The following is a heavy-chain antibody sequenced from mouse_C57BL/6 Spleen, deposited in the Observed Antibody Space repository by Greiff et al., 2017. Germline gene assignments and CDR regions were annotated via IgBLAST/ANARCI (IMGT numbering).Heavy chain of an antibody. D-gene: IGHD2-4*01. CDR2: IDPNSGGT. Sequence: VKQRPGRGLEWIGRIDPNSGGTKYNEKFKSKATLTVDKPSSTAYMQLSSLTSEDSAVYYCAKEGIYDYDPSFAYWGQGTLVTVSA. J-gene: IGHJ3*01. V-gene: IGHV1-72*01. CDR3: AKEGIYDYDPSFAY.